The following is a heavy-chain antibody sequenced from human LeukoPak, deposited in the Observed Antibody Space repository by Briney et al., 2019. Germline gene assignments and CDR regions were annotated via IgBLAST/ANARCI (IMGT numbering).Heavy chain of an antibody. J-gene: IGHJ5*02. D-gene: IGHD3-10*01. CDR3: ARVYGSGGYRPFDP. CDR1: GFTFSGYG. V-gene: IGHV3-48*01. CDR2: ISSSSITI. Sequence: GGSLRLSCAASGFTFSGYGMNWVRQAPGKGLEWVSYISSSSITIYYADSVKGRFTISRDNVKNSLELQMNSLRAEDTAMYFCARVYGSGGYRPFDPWGQGTLVTVSS.